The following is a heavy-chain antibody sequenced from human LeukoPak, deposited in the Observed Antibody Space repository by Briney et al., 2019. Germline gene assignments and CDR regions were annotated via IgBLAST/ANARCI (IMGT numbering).Heavy chain of an antibody. CDR3: ARGHSGMDL. Sequence: GGSLRLSWGASGFTFSDHWLTWVRQAPGKGVDGVADINQDGRERSYVDSVKGRFTISRDNAKNSLFLHMNSLRVEDAAVYYCARGHSGMDLWGQGTPVTVSS. V-gene: IGHV3-7*05. CDR1: GFTFSDHW. CDR2: INQDGRER. J-gene: IGHJ6*02.